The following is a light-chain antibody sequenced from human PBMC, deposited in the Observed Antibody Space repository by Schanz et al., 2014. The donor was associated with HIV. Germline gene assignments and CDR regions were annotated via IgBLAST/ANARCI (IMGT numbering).Light chain of an antibody. CDR3: SSYTTGGTLV. J-gene: IGLJ3*02. Sequence: QSALTQPRSVSGSPGQSVTISCTGTSSDVGSYDYVSWYQQFPGKAPKVMIYDVTKRPSGVPDRFSGSKSDNTASLTISGLQAEDEAEYFCSSYTTGGTLVFGGGTKLTVL. CDR2: DVT. CDR1: SSDVGSYDY. V-gene: IGLV2-11*01.